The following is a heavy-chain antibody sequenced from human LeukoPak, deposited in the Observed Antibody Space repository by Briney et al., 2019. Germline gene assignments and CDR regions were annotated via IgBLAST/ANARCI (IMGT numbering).Heavy chain of an antibody. CDR3: AADTTRADTYGDFHY. CDR1: GGRFSSSA. D-gene: IGHD5-18*01. V-gene: IGHV1-69*04. CDR2: IIPVLDRA. Sequence: SVTVSYKDSGGRFSSSALIWVRQAPGQGLEWMGRIIPVLDRADYAQKFQDRLKITADKSTGTAYMDLNSLRSEDTAVYYCAADTTRADTYGDFHYWGQGTLVTVSS. J-gene: IGHJ4*02.